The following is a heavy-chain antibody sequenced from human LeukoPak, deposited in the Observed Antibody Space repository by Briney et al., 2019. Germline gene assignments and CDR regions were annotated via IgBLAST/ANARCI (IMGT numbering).Heavy chain of an antibody. Sequence: PSETLSLTCTVSGGSVNSGSYYWSWIRQPPGKGLDWIGYIYYSGSSNYNPSLMRRVTISVDMSKNQFSLKLSSVTAADTAVYFCARDPQYSSSSDAFDIWGQGTVVTVSS. V-gene: IGHV4-61*01. CDR2: IYYSGSS. CDR3: ARDPQYSSSSDAFDI. D-gene: IGHD6-13*01. J-gene: IGHJ3*02. CDR1: GGSVNSGSYY.